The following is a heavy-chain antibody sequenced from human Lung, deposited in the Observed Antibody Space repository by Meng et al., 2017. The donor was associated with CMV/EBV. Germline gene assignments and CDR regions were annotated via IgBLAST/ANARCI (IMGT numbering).Heavy chain of an antibody. CDR2: IYWDDDK. D-gene: IGHD2-15*01. V-gene: IGHV2-5*02. CDR3: AHRDYCSGGTCTFDY. Sequence: QITLKESGPTLVKPTQTLTLTFTFSGFSLSTSGMGVGWIRQPPGKALEWLALIYWDDDKRYSPSLKSRLNITKDTSQNQVVLTMTNMDPVDTATYYCAHRDYCSGGTCTFDYWGQGTLVTVSS. J-gene: IGHJ4*02. CDR1: GFSLSTSGMG.